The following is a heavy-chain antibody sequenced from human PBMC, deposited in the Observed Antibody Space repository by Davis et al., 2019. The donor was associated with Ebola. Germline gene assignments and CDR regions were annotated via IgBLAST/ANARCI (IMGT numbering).Heavy chain of an antibody. CDR2: IISIFDTP. J-gene: IGHJ4*02. V-gene: IGHV1-69*13. D-gene: IGHD3-9*01. CDR3: ARDFDGGNYYFDY. CDR1: GGSLSSHP. Sequence: SVKVSCKTSGGSLSSHPISWVRQAPRQGLEWMGGIISIFDTPHYAQKFQGRITITADASTSTAYMELSSLRSEDTATYFCARDFDGGNYYFDYWGPGTPVTVSS.